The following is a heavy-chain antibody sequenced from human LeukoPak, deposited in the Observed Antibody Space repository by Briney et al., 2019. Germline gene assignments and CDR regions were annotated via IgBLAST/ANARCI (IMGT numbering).Heavy chain of an antibody. CDR1: GFTFSSYG. CDR2: ISYDGSNK. V-gene: IGHV3-30*18. D-gene: IGHD3-22*01. J-gene: IGHJ4*02. Sequence: PGGSLRLSCAASGFTFSSYGMHWVRQAPGKGLEWVAVISYDGSNKYYADSVKGRFTISRDNSKNTLYLQMNSLRAEDTAVYYCAKAPSYYYNSSGDYPDYWGQGTLVTVSS. CDR3: AKAPSYYYNSSGDYPDY.